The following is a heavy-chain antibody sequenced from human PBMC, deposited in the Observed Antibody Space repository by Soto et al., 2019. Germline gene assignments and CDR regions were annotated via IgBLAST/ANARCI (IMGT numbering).Heavy chain of an antibody. D-gene: IGHD1-7*01. J-gene: IGHJ5*02. CDR1: GDSISSDYYH. Sequence: SSETLSLTCTVSGDSISSDYYHWTWIRQSPGKGLEWIGYIHHSGSILYNPSLKSRVTISVDTSKNQFSLHLTSVTAADTAVYYCARNGLGRTGTTDNWFDPWGQGTLVTVSS. CDR2: IHHSGSI. CDR3: ARNGLGRTGTTDNWFDP. V-gene: IGHV4-30-4*08.